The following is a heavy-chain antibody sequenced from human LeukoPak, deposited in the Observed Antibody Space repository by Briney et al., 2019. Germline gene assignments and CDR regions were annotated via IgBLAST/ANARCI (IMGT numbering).Heavy chain of an antibody. Sequence: SETLSLTCTVSGGSVSSSSYYWGWIRQPPGKGLEWIGSIYYSGSTYYNPSLKSRVTISVDTSKNQFSLKLSSVTAADTAVYYCARLLSSWYFDYWGQGTLVTVSS. V-gene: IGHV4-39*01. D-gene: IGHD6-13*01. CDR3: ARLLSSWYFDY. J-gene: IGHJ4*02. CDR2: IYYSGST. CDR1: GGSVSSSSYY.